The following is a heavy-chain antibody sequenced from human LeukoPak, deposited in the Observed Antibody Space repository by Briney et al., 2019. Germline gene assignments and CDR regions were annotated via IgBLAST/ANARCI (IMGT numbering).Heavy chain of an antibody. CDR3: ARHLDQGIPYYYGMDV. Sequence: SETLSLTCTVSGGSISSYYWSWIRQPPGKGLEWIGYIYYSGSTNYNPSLKSRVTISVDTSKNQFPLKLSSVTAADTAVYYCARHLDQGIPYYYGMDVWGQGTTVTVSS. CDR1: GGSISSYY. V-gene: IGHV4-59*08. CDR2: IYYSGST. J-gene: IGHJ6*02. D-gene: IGHD5-18*01.